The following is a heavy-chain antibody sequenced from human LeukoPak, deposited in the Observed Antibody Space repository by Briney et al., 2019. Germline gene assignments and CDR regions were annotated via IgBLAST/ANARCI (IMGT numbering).Heavy chain of an antibody. CDR2: INHSGST. J-gene: IGHJ4*02. CDR3: ARGRSIYYYDSSGYQKSGYFDY. Sequence: SETLSLTCAVYGGSFSDDYWNWIRQPPGKGLEWIGEINHSGSTNYNPSLKSRVTISVDTSKNQFSLKPSSVTAADTAVYYCARGRSIYYYDSSGYQKSGYFDYWGQGTLVTVSS. D-gene: IGHD3-22*01. V-gene: IGHV4-34*01. CDR1: GGSFSDDY.